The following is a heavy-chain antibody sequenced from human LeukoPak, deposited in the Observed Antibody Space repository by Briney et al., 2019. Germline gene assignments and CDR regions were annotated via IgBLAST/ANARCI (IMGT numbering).Heavy chain of an antibody. D-gene: IGHD5-18*01. CDR3: AKVHGYNYGRFDY. V-gene: IGHV3-30*18. CDR2: ISYDGSNK. CDR1: GFTFSSYG. Sequence: GRSLRLSCAASGFTFSSYGMHWVRQAPGKGLEWVAVISYDGSNKYYADSVKGRFTISRDNSKNMLYLQMNSLRAEDTAVYYCAKVHGYNYGRFDYWGQGTLVTVSS. J-gene: IGHJ4*02.